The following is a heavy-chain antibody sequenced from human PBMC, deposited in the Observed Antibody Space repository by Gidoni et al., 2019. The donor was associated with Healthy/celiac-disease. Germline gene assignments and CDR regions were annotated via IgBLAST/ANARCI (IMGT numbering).Heavy chain of an antibody. D-gene: IGHD1-1*01. J-gene: IGHJ5*02. CDR2: ISSSGSTI. CDR3: ARNWNGRRANWFDP. Sequence: QVQLVESGGGLVKPGGSLGPSCAPSGFTFSDYYMSWIRQAAGKGLEWVSNISSSGSTIYYADSVKGRFTISRDNAKNSLYLQMNSLRAEDTAVYYCARNWNGRRANWFDPWGQGTLVTVSS. CDR1: GFTFSDYY. V-gene: IGHV3-11*01.